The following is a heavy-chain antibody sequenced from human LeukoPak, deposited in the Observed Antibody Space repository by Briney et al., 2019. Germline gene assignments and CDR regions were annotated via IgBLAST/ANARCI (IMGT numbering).Heavy chain of an antibody. D-gene: IGHD2/OR15-2a*01. V-gene: IGHV3-23*01. CDR3: AKNHDSNTYHTDDAFDI. CDR2: ISVSGFST. J-gene: IGHJ3*02. CDR1: GFTVSSNY. Sequence: PGGSLRLSCAASGFTVSSNYMSWVRQAPGKGLEWVSVISVSGFSTYYADSVKGRFTISRDMSKSTLYLQMNSLRAEDTAIYYCAKNHDSNTYHTDDAFDIWGRGTMVTVSS.